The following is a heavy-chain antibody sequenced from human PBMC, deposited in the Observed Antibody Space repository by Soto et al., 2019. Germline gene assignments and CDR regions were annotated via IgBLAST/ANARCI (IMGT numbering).Heavy chain of an antibody. V-gene: IGHV4-34*01. CDR2: INHSGST. Sequence: QVQLQQWGAGLLKPSETLSLTCAVYGGSFSGYYWSWIRQPPGKGLEWIGEINHSGSTNYNPSLKSRVTISVDKSKNQFSLKLSTVAAADTAVYYCARGRYSSGWKNYYYYYYMDVWGKGTTVTVSS. CDR1: GGSFSGYY. CDR3: ARGRYSSGWKNYYYYYYMDV. D-gene: IGHD6-19*01. J-gene: IGHJ6*03.